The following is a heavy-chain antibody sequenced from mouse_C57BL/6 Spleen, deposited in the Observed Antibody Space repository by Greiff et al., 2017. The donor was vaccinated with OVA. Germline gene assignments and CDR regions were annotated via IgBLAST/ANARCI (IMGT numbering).Heavy chain of an antibody. J-gene: IGHJ1*03. CDR2: IWRGGST. D-gene: IGHD1-1*01. CDR1: GFSLTSYG. Sequence: VKLQESGPGLVQPSQCLSITCTVSGFSLTSYGVHWVRQSPGKGLEWLGVIWRGGSTDYNAAFMSRLSITKDNSKSQVFFQMNSLQADDTAISYCAKTSTTVVATPYFDVWGTGTTVTVSS. V-gene: IGHV2-5*01. CDR3: AKTSTTVVATPYFDV.